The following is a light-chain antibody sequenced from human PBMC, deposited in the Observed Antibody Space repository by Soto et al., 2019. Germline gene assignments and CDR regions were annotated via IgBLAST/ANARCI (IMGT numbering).Light chain of an antibody. CDR2: EVS. CDR3: CSYAGSRTHVL. Sequence: QSALTQPPSASGSPGQSLTISCTGTSSDVGGYNYVSWYQQHPGKAPKVLIYEVSERPSGVSNRFSGSKSGNTASLTISGLQAEDEAEYYCCSYAGSRTHVLFGGGTKLTVL. CDR1: SSDVGGYNY. J-gene: IGLJ2*01. V-gene: IGLV2-23*02.